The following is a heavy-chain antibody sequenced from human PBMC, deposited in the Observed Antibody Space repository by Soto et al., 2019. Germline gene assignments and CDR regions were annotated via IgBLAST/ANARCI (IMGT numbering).Heavy chain of an antibody. J-gene: IGHJ4*02. CDR3: ARRYGPGFDY. CDR2: IYYSGST. D-gene: IGHD4-17*01. Sequence: SETLSLTCTVSGGSVSSGSYYWSWIRQPPGKGLEWIGYIYYSGSTNYNPSLKSRVTISVDTSKNQFSLKLSSVTAADTAVYYCARRYGPGFDYWGRGTLVTVSS. V-gene: IGHV4-61*01. CDR1: GGSVSSGSYY.